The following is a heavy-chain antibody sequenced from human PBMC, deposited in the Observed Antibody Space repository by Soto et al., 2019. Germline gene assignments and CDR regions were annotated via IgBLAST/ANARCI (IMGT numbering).Heavy chain of an antibody. D-gene: IGHD6-19*01. V-gene: IGHV1-2*02. CDR1: GYTFTGYY. Sequence: GASVKVSCKASGYTFTGYYMHWVRQAPGQGLEWMGWISPNSGGTNYAQKLQGRVTMTTDTSTSTAYMELRSLRSDDTAVYYCARDSSGWDHDAFDIWGQGTMVTVSS. CDR3: ARDSSGWDHDAFDI. CDR2: ISPNSGGT. J-gene: IGHJ3*02.